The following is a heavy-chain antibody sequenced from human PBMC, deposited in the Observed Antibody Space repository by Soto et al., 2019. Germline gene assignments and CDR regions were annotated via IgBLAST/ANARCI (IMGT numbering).Heavy chain of an antibody. J-gene: IGHJ6*02. CDR3: AKDKTLVWFGELLSYYYGMDV. D-gene: IGHD3-10*01. V-gene: IGHV3-33*06. CDR1: GFSFSNFG. CDR2: IWFDGSYK. Sequence: QVQLVESGGGVVPPGRSLRLSCAASGFSFSNFGMHWVRQAPGKGLEWVAVIWFDGSYKYYADSVKGRFTISRDNSKNTLYLKMNSLRAEDTAVYYCAKDKTLVWFGELLSYYYGMDVWGQGTTVTVSS.